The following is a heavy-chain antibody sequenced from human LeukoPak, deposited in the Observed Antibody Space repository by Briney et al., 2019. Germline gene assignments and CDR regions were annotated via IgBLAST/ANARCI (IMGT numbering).Heavy chain of an antibody. CDR3: ARWKYGYGYTIDY. V-gene: IGHV1-69*01. CDR2: IIPIFGTA. CDR1: GGTFSSYA. D-gene: IGHD5-18*01. J-gene: IGHJ4*02. Sequence: ASVKVSCKXSGGTFSSYAISWVRQAPGQGLEWMGGIIPIFGTANYAQKFQGRVTITADESTSTAYMELSSLRSEDTAVYYCARWKYGYGYTIDYWGQGTLVTVSS.